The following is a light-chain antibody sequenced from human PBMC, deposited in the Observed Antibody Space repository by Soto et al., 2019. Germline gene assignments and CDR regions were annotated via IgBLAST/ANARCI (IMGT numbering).Light chain of an antibody. CDR2: GAS. Sequence: EIVLTQSPGTLSLSPGERVTLSCRASQSVSSSYLAWYQQKPGQPPRLLIYGASSRATGIPDRFSGSGSETDFTLTINRLEPEDFAVYYCQQHGSSPPWTFGQGTKLEIK. J-gene: IGKJ1*01. V-gene: IGKV3-20*01. CDR3: QQHGSSPPWT. CDR1: QSVSSSY.